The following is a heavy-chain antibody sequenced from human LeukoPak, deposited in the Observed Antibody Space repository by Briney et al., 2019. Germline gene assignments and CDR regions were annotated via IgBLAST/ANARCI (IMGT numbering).Heavy chain of an antibody. CDR3: ARKPWLGPAPHS. Sequence: GGSLRLSCAASGLTFSKYWMLWVRQAPGKGLESVSRINTDGTVTTYADSVKGRFTVSRDNADNTMFLQMNSVRAEDTAVYYCARKPWLGPAPHSWGQGTPVTVSS. V-gene: IGHV3-74*01. D-gene: IGHD6-19*01. J-gene: IGHJ4*02. CDR1: GLTFSKYW. CDR2: INTDGTVT.